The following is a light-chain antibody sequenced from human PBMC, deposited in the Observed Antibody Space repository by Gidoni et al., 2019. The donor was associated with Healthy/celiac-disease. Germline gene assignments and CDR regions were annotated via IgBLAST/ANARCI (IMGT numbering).Light chain of an antibody. J-gene: IGKJ4*01. CDR3: QQLNSYPPL. CDR1: QDISSY. CDR2: AAS. V-gene: IGKV1-9*01. Sequence: DIQLTQSPSFLSASVGDRVTITCRASQDISSYLAWYQQKPGKAPKLLIYAASTLQSGVPSRFSGSGSGTEFTLTISSLQPEDFATYYCQQLNSYPPLFGGGTKVEIK.